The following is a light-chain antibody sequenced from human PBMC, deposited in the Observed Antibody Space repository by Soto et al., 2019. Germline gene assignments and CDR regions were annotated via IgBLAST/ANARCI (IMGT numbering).Light chain of an antibody. CDR2: GVY. CDR3: QQRSNWPGIT. V-gene: IGKV3D-20*02. J-gene: IGKJ5*01. Sequence: PGATATLSCKPSEPIKTFYFGWFQHKPGQSPRLLINGVYTRATGIPDRFSGSGSGTDFTLTISRLEPEDFAVYYCQQRSNWPGITFGQGTRLEI. CDR1: EPIKTFY.